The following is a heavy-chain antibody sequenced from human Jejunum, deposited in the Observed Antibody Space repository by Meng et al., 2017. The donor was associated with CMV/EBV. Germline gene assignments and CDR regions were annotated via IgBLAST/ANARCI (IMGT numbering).Heavy chain of an antibody. CDR1: GGSITNYY. Sequence: SGGSITNYYWSWIRQTPGKGLEWIGYIYYTGSTNYNPSLKSRVTISVDTSKNQFSLKLSSVTAADTAVYYCARVSPDYGGNSYFDYWGQGILVTVSS. CDR3: ARVSPDYGGNSYFDY. CDR2: IYYTGST. V-gene: IGHV4-59*01. J-gene: IGHJ4*02. D-gene: IGHD4-23*01.